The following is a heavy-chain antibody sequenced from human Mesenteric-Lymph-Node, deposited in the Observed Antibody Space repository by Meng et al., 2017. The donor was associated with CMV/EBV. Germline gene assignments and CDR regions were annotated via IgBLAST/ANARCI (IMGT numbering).Heavy chain of an antibody. CDR1: GPSFTSSY. V-gene: IGHV4-34*01. Sequence: LSLPSALYGPSFTSSYSLCIRQSPGQGLEWIGEINHSRSTNYNPSLKSRVTISVDTSKSQFSLNLTSVTAADTAVYYCARPQNTWGQGTLVTVSS. J-gene: IGHJ4*02. D-gene: IGHD2/OR15-2a*01. CDR3: ARPQNT. CDR2: INHSRST.